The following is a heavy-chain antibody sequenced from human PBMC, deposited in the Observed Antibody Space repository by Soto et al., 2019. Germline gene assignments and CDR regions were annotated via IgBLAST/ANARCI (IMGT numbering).Heavy chain of an antibody. V-gene: IGHV3-74*01. CDR2: INSDGSST. CDR1: GFTFSSYW. CDR3: ARGDYYDSSGYDLDY. D-gene: IGHD3-22*01. Sequence: PGGSLRLSCAASGFTFSSYWMHWVRQAPGKGLVWVSRINSDGSSTSYADSVKGRFTISRDNAKNTLYLQMNSLRAEDTAVYYCARGDYYDSSGYDLDYWGQGTLVTVSS. J-gene: IGHJ4*02.